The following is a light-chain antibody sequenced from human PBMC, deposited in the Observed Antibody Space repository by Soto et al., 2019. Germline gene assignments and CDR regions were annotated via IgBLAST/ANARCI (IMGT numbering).Light chain of an antibody. Sequence: QPVLTQPPSASGTPGQRVTMSCSGSNSNIGSKTVNWYQQLPGTAPKLLIYSNHHRPSGVPDRFSASKSGTSASLAISGLQSEDEADYYCSTWDGSLNGVVFGGGTKLTVL. CDR2: SNH. CDR1: NSNIGSKT. V-gene: IGLV1-44*01. J-gene: IGLJ2*01. CDR3: STWDGSLNGVV.